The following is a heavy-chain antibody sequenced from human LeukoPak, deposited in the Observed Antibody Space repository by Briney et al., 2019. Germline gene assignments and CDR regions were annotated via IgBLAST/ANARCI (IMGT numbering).Heavy chain of an antibody. CDR1: GGSFSGYY. CDR3: AGHGPSYYYDYHIDV. CDR2: INHSGST. J-gene: IGHJ6*03. V-gene: IGHV4-34*01. Sequence: SETLSLTCAVYGGSFSGYYWSWIRQPPGKGLEWIGEINHSGSTNYNPSLKSRVTISVDTSKNQFSLKLSSVTAADTAVYYCAGHGPSYYYDYHIDVWGKGTTVTVSS.